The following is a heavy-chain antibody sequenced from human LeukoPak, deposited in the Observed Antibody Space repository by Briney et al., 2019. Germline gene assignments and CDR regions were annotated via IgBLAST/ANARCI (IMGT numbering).Heavy chain of an antibody. CDR1: GGTFSIYA. D-gene: IGHD2-21*02. V-gene: IGHV1-69*05. CDR2: TIPIFGTA. Sequence: SVKVSCKAAGGTFSIYAISWVRQAPGQGLEWMGGTIPIFGTANYAQKFQGRVTITTDESTSTAYMELSSLRSEDTAVYYCARAGAYCGGDCYYDYWGQGTLVTVSS. CDR3: ARAGAYCGGDCYYDY. J-gene: IGHJ4*02.